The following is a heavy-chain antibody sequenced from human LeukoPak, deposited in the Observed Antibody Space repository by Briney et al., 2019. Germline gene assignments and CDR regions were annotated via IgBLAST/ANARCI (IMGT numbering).Heavy chain of an antibody. D-gene: IGHD3-22*01. CDR2: IYYSGST. CDR1: VGSISSSSYY. J-gene: IGHJ4*02. CDR3: ARRGGGNYYDSSGYYVDY. Sequence: SETLSLTCTVSVGSISSSSYYWGWIRQPPGKGLEWIGSIYYSGSTYYNPSLKSRVTISVDTSKNQFSLKLSSVTAADTAVYYCARRGGGNYYDSSGYYVDYWGQGTLVTVSS. V-gene: IGHV4-39*01.